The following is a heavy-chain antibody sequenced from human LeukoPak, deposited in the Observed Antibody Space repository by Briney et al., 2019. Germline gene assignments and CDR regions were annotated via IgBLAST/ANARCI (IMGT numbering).Heavy chain of an antibody. CDR3: ARGTGSGSSINYYGMDV. D-gene: IGHD3-10*01. CDR2: IYYSGST. V-gene: IGHV4-59*01. CDR1: GGSISSYY. J-gene: IGHJ6*02. Sequence: PSETLSLTCTVSGGSISSYYWSWIRQPPGKGLEWIGYIYYSGSTNYNPSLKSRVTISVDTSKNQFSLKLSSVTAADTAVYYCARGTGSGSSINYYGMDVWGQGTTVTVSS.